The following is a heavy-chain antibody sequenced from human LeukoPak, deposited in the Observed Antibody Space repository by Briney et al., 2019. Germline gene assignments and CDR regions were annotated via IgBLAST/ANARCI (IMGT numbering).Heavy chain of an antibody. V-gene: IGHV3-23*01. Sequence: GGSLRLSCAASGFTFSSYAMSWVRQAPGKGLEWVSAISRSGSSTYYAQSVKGRFTISRDNSKNTLYLQMNSLRAEDTAVYYCAKERIYDFWSGYYTGGDYWGQGTLVTVSS. D-gene: IGHD3-3*01. J-gene: IGHJ4*02. CDR2: ISRSGSST. CDR3: AKERIYDFWSGYYTGGDY. CDR1: GFTFSSYA.